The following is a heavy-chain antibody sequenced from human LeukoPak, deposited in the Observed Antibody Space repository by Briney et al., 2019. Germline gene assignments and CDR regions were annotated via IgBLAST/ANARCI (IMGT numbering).Heavy chain of an antibody. CDR1: GGYITTYF. CDR2: IYYTGNT. V-gene: IGHV4-59*07. J-gene: IGHJ4*02. D-gene: IGHD3-10*01. Sequence: SDTLSLTCTVSGGYITTYFWSWIPQPPGKGLECIGYIYYTGNTNYSPSLRNRVTISVDTSKNQFSLKLNSVTAADTALYFCAGARGGAYGFAFDSWGQGTLVTVSS. CDR3: AGARGGAYGFAFDS.